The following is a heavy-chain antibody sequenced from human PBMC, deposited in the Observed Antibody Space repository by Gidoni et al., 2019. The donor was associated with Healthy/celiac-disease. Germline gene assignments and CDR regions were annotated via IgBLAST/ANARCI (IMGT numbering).Heavy chain of an antibody. D-gene: IGHD6-13*01. Sequence: QVQLVQSGAEVKKPGASVKVSCKASGYTFTSYGISWVRQAPGQGLEWMGWISAYNGNTNYAQKLQGRVTMTTDTSTSTAYMELRSLRSDDTAVYYCARYGYSSSWYGENYYYYYMDVWGKGTTVTVSS. CDR3: ARYGYSSSWYGENYYYYYMDV. V-gene: IGHV1-18*01. CDR2: ISAYNGNT. CDR1: GYTFTSYG. J-gene: IGHJ6*03.